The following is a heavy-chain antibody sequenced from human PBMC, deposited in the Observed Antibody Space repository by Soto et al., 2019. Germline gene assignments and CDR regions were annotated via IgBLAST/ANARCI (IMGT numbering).Heavy chain of an antibody. CDR1: GYTFTGHW. V-gene: IGHV5-10-1*01. D-gene: IGHD5-12*01. CDR2: IDPSDSYT. CDR3: TRHTGYDSSLDY. J-gene: IGHJ4*02. Sequence: GESLKISCQGSGYTFTGHWISWVRQMPGKVLEWMGRIDPSDSYTDYSPTVQGHVTMSADKSINTAYLQWSSLQASDTAVYYCTRHTGYDSSLDYWGQGTLVNVSS.